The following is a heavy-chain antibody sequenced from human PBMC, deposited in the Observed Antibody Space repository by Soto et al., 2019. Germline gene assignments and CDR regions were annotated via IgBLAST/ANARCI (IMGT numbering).Heavy chain of an antibody. Sequence: EVQLLESGGGLVQPGGSLRLSCAASGFTFSNYAMSWVRQAPGKGLEWVSAISGSGSSTYYADSVKGRFSISRDHSKNTLYLQMSSLRAEDTDVYYCARRSPSWAFDIWGQGTLVPVSS. CDR3: ARRSPSWAFDI. V-gene: IGHV3-23*01. CDR2: ISGSGSST. CDR1: GFTFSNYA. J-gene: IGHJ3*02. D-gene: IGHD2-15*01.